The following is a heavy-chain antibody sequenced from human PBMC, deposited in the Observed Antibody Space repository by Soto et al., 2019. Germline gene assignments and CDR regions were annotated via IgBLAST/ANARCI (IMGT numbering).Heavy chain of an antibody. D-gene: IGHD1-26*01. J-gene: IGHJ4*02. CDR2: IYYSGST. Sequence: PSETLSLTCTVSGGSVSSSSYYWGWIRPHPGKGLEWIGSIYYSGSTYYNPSLKSRVTISVDTSKNQFSLKLSSVTAADTAVYYCERIEVGATLYFDYWGQGTLVTVSS. CDR3: ERIEVGATLYFDY. CDR1: GGSVSSSSYY. V-gene: IGHV4-39*01.